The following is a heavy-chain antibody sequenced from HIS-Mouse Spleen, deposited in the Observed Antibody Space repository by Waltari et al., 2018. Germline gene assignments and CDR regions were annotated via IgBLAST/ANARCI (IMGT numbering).Heavy chain of an antibody. D-gene: IGHD6-6*01. CDR2: IYYRGSP. J-gene: IGHJ4*02. CDR1: GGSISSSSYY. Sequence: QLQLQESGPGLVKPSETLSLTCTVSGGSISSSSYYWGWIRQPPGKGLEWIGSIYYRGSPYYNPSLKSRVTISVDPSKNQFSLKLSSVTAADTAVYYCARESSSFDYWGQGTLVTVSS. CDR3: ARESSSFDY. V-gene: IGHV4-39*07.